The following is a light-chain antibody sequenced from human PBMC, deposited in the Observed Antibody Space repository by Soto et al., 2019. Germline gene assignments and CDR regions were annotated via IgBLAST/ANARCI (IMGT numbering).Light chain of an antibody. J-gene: IGKJ5*01. V-gene: IGKV1-33*01. CDR2: DAS. Sequence: DIQMTQSPSSLSASIGDRVTISCQASQDIGNFLNWYQQKPGKAPYLLIYDASNLDTGVSSRFSGSGSWRDLSCTITGLQPDDVATYFCQQYGSLPITFGQGTRLDIK. CDR3: QQYGSLPIT. CDR1: QDIGNF.